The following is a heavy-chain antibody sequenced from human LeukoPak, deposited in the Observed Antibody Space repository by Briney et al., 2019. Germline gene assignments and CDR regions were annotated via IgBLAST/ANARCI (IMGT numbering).Heavy chain of an antibody. CDR3: ARGPRYGESGYDLGPY. D-gene: IGHD5-12*01. V-gene: IGHV1-2*02. Sequence: ASVKVSCKASGYTFTAYYMHWVRQAPGQGLEWMGWINPNSGGTNYAQKFQGRVTMTSDTSINTGYMELTSLTTDDTAVYYCARGPRYGESGYDLGPYWGQGTLVTVSS. CDR2: INPNSGGT. CDR1: GYTFTAYY. J-gene: IGHJ4*02.